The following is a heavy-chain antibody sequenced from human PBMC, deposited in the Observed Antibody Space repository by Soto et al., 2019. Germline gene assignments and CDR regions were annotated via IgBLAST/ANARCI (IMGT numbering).Heavy chain of an antibody. D-gene: IGHD6-25*01. CDR1: GFTFSSYS. CDR3: ARERLTTPVYNWFDP. J-gene: IGHJ5*02. Sequence: GGSLRLSCAASGFTFSSYSMNWVRQAPGKGLEWVSYISSSSSTIYYADSVKGRFTISRDNAKNSLYLQMNSLRDEDTAVYYCARERLTTPVYNWFDPWGQGTLVTVSS. CDR2: ISSSSSTI. V-gene: IGHV3-48*02.